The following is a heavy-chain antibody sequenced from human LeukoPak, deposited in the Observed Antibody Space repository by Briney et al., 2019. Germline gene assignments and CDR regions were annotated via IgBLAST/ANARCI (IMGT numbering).Heavy chain of an antibody. CDR3: AIFPVGIAAAGTLY. CDR1: GGSFSGYY. V-gene: IGHV4-34*01. D-gene: IGHD6-13*01. CDR2: INHSGST. J-gene: IGHJ4*02. Sequence: KASETLSLTCAVYGGSFSGYYWSWVRQPPGKGLEWIGEINHSGSTNYNPSLKSRVTISVDTSQNQFSLKLSSVTAADTAVYYCAIFPVGIAAAGTLYWGQGTLVTVSS.